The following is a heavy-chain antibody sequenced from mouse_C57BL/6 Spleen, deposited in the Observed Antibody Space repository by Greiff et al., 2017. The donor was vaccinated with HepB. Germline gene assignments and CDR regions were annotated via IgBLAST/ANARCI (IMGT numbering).Heavy chain of an antibody. CDR1: GYTFTDYY. V-gene: IGHV1-76*01. CDR2: IYPGSGNT. D-gene: IGHD1-1*01. Sequence: QVQLQQSGAELVRPGASVKLSCKASGYTFTDYYINWVKQRPGQGLEWIARIYPGSGNTYYNEKFKGKATLTAEKSSSTAYMQLSSLTSEDSAVYFCARWGGSSYEGYFDVWGTGTTVTVSS. CDR3: ARWGGSSYEGYFDV. J-gene: IGHJ1*03.